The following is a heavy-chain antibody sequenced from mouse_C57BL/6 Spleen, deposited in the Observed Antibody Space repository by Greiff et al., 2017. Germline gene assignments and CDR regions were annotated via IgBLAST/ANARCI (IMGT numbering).Heavy chain of an antibody. CDR1: GYTFTSYW. J-gene: IGHJ2*01. CDR2: IDPTDGYT. CDR3: ARGAYDGKQDY. Sequence: VQLQQSGAELVKPGASVKLSCKASGYTFTSYWMQWVKQRPGQGLEWIGEIDPTDGYTNYNQKFKGKATMTVDTSSSTAYMQLSSLTSEDSAVYYGARGAYDGKQDYWGQGTTLTVSS. D-gene: IGHD2-10*01. V-gene: IGHV1-50*01.